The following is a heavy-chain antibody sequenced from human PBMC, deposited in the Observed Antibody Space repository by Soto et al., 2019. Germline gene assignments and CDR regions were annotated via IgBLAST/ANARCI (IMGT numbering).Heavy chain of an antibody. CDR1: GFTFSSYS. CDR2: ISYDGSNE. CDR3: VRQPREWGYDHYAMDV. J-gene: IGHJ6*02. D-gene: IGHD1-26*01. V-gene: IGHV3-30-3*01. Sequence: ESGGGVVQPGRSLRLSCAASGFTFSSYSMHWVRQAPGKGLEWVAVISYDGSNEYNADSVKGRFTIARDNSKNTLYLQMNSLRAEHTAVYYCVRQPREWGYDHYAMDVWGQGTTVTDSS.